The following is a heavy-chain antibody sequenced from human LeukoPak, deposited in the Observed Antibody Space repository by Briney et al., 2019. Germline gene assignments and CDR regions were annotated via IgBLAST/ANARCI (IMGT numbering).Heavy chain of an antibody. D-gene: IGHD3-22*01. CDR3: AKMGDGDDYRDSSGYYGDY. CDR1: GGSFSGYY. V-gene: IGHV4-34*01. J-gene: IGHJ4*02. CDR2: INHSGST. Sequence: PSETLSLTCAVYGGSFSGYYWSWIRQPPGKGLEWIGEINHSGSTNYNPSLKSRVTISVDKSKNQFFLKLTSVTAADTAVYYCAKMGDGDDYRDSSGYYGDYWGQGTLVTVSS.